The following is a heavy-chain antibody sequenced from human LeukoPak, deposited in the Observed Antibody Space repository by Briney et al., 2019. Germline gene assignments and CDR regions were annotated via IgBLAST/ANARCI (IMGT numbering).Heavy chain of an antibody. D-gene: IGHD3-10*02. CDR1: GFTVGSNY. CDR2: IYSGGST. Sequence: GGSLRLSCAASGFTVGSNYMSWVRQAPGKGLEWVSVIYSGGSTYYADSVKGRFTISRDNAKNSLYLQMNSLRAEDTAVYYCAELGITMIGGVWGKGTTVTISS. J-gene: IGHJ6*04. V-gene: IGHV3-66*01. CDR3: AELGITMIGGV.